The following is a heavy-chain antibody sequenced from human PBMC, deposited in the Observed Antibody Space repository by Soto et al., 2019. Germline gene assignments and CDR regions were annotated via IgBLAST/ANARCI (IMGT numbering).Heavy chain of an antibody. D-gene: IGHD4-17*01. CDR2: ISSSSSYI. J-gene: IGHJ6*02. CDR3: ARDPRGALYYYYGMDV. CDR1: GFTFSSYS. Sequence: GGSLRLSCAASGFTFSSYSMNWVRQAPGKGLEWVSSISSSSSYIYYADSVKGRFTISRDNAKNSLYLQMNSLRAEDTAVYYCARDPRGALYYYYGMDVWGQGTTVTVSS. V-gene: IGHV3-21*01.